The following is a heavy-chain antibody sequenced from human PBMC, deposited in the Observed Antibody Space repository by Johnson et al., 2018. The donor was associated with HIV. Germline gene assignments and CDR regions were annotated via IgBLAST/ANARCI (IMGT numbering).Heavy chain of an antibody. CDR1: GFTVRSNY. CDR2: IYSGDTT. V-gene: IGHV3-66*01. J-gene: IGHJ3*02. Sequence: VQLVESGGGLVQPGGSLRLSCAASGFTVRSNYMRWVRQDPGKGLKWVSLIYSGDTTHYADSVKGRFTISRDNAKNSLYLQMNSLRVEDTAVYYCASSQGSGEGAFDIWGQGTMVTVSS. CDR3: ASSQGSGEGAFDI. D-gene: IGHD2-21*01.